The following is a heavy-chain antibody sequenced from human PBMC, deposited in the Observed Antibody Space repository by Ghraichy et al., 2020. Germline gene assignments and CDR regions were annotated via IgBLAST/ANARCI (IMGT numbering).Heavy chain of an antibody. Sequence: GGSLRLSCAASGFTVSSNYMTWVRQAPGKGLEWVSIIYTGGTSYYADSVRGRFTISRDNSKNTLYLQMNSLRVEDTAVYYCARGPSYSSSGDSFDYWGQGTLVTVSS. CDR3: ARGPSYSSSGDSFDY. V-gene: IGHV3-53*01. CDR2: IYTGGTS. CDR1: GFTVSSNY. D-gene: IGHD6-6*01. J-gene: IGHJ4*02.